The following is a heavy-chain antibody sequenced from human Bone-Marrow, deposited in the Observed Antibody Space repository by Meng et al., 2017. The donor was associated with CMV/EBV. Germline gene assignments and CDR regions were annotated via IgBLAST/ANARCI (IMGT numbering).Heavy chain of an antibody. D-gene: IGHD6-6*01. V-gene: IGHV3-20*04. CDR3: ARGGQLAHY. J-gene: IGHJ4*02. CDR2: INWNGGST. Sequence: GESLKISCAASGFTFDDYGMSWVRQAPGKGLEWVSGINWNGGSTGYADSVKGRFTISRDNAKNTLYLQMNSLRAEDTAVYYCARGGQLAHYWGQGTLVTVSS. CDR1: GFTFDDYG.